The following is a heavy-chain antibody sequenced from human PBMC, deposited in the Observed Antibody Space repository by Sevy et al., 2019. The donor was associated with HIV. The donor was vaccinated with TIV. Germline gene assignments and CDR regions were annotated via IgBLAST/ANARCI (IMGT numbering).Heavy chain of an antibody. J-gene: IGHJ6*02. CDR2: INQDGSEK. D-gene: IGHD5-12*01. CDR3: AREGSSYDTYYNHYGIDV. CDR1: GFTFNSYW. V-gene: IGHV3-7*01. Sequence: GGSLRLSCSTSGFTFNSYWLTWVRQAPGKGLEWVANINQDGSEKNYVDSVKGRFTISRDNAQKSVFLQMCALRAADTGVYYCAREGSSYDTYYNHYGIDVWGQGTTVTVSS.